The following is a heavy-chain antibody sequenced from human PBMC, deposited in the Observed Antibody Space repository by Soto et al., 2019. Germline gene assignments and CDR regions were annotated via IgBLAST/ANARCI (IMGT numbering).Heavy chain of an antibody. V-gene: IGHV4-59*01. Sequence: QVQLQESGTGLVKSSETLSLPCRVSGGSISNYFWSWIRQPPGKGLEWIGYIFNSGSTIYSPSLKSRVTLTLDTSKNQFSLRLGSVTVADTAIYYCARGPETYYMDVWGKGTTVTVSS. CDR1: GGSISNYF. CDR3: ARGPETYYMDV. CDR2: IFNSGST. J-gene: IGHJ6*03.